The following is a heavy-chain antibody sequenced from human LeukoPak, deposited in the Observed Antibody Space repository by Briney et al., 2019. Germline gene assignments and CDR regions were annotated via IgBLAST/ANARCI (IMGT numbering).Heavy chain of an antibody. V-gene: IGHV4-30-2*01. CDR1: GGSISSGGYY. J-gene: IGHJ4*02. Sequence: PSETLSLTCTVSGGSISSGGYYWSWIRQPPGKGLEWIGYIYHSGSTYYNPSLKSRVTISVDRSKNQFSLKLSSVTAADTAVYYCARGPPERKKVGATDYWGQGTLVTVSS. CDR3: ARGPPERKKVGATDY. CDR2: IYHSGST. D-gene: IGHD1-26*01.